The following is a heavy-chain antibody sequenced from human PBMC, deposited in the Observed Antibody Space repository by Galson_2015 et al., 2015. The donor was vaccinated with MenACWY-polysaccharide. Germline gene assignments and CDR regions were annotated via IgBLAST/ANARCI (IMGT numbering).Heavy chain of an antibody. Sequence: SLRLSCAASGFTFSSYAMSWVRQAPGKGLEWVSAISGSGGSTYYADSVKGRFTISRDNSKNTLYLQMNSLRAEDTAVYYCAKALYSSSWYDDGNGVPNDAFDIWGQGTMVTVSS. CDR1: GFTFSSYA. CDR3: AKALYSSSWYDDGNGVPNDAFDI. D-gene: IGHD6-13*01. V-gene: IGHV3-23*01. CDR2: ISGSGGST. J-gene: IGHJ3*02.